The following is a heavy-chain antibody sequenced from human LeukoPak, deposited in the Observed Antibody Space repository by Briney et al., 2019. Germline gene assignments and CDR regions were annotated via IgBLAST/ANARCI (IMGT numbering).Heavy chain of an antibody. Sequence: GGSLRLSCAASGFTFSSYSMNWVRQAPGKGLEWVSSISSSSSYIYYADSVKGRFTISRDNAKNSLCLQMNSLRAEDTAVYYCARSTIFGVVEYYFDYWGQGTLVTVSS. CDR2: ISSSSSYI. V-gene: IGHV3-21*01. CDR1: GFTFSSYS. D-gene: IGHD3-3*01. CDR3: ARSTIFGVVEYYFDY. J-gene: IGHJ4*02.